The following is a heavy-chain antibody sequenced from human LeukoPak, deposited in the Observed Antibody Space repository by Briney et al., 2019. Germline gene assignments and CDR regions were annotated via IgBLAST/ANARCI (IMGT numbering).Heavy chain of an antibody. Sequence: GGSLRLSCTASGFTFSDSYMSWIRQPPGKGLEWISTIGSSNVYTNYADSVKGRFTISRDNADNSLFLQMDSLRAEDTAVYYCARQYSSGWYVGYYFDYWGQGTLVTVSS. J-gene: IGHJ4*02. CDR1: GFTFSDSY. D-gene: IGHD6-19*01. V-gene: IGHV3-11*06. CDR3: ARQYSSGWYVGYYFDY. CDR2: IGSSNVYT.